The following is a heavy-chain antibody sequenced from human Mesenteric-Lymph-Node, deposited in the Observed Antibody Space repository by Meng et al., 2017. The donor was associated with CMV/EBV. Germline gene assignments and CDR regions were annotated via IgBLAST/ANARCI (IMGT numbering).Heavy chain of an antibody. CDR2: INDSGRI. J-gene: IGHJ5*02. CDR1: GSLSGYY. CDR3: ARGGYSSSWSSYSWVDP. D-gene: IGHD6-13*01. Sequence: GSLSGYYWSWIRQPPGKGLEWIGEINDSGRINLNPSLKSRVTISIDTSKNQFSLKLSSVSAADTAVYYCARGGYSSSWSSYSWVDPWGQGTLVTVSS. V-gene: IGHV4-34*01.